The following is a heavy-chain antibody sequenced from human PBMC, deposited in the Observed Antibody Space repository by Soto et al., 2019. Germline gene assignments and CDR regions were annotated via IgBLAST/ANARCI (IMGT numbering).Heavy chain of an antibody. CDR2: VYFNGNT. D-gene: IGHD3-16*01. J-gene: IGHJ4*02. CDR3: ASVPFGGVALAH. V-gene: IGHV4-59*01. Sequence: SETLSLTCTVSAASFSKYYWTWIRQPPGKGLEWIGYVYFNGNTNYNPSLKRRVSISIDTSKNQISLTLNSVTAADTAVYYCASVPFGGVALAHWGQGTLVTVSS. CDR1: AASFSKYY.